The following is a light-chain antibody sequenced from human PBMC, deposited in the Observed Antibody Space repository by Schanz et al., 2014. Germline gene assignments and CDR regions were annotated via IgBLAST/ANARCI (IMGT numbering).Light chain of an antibody. J-gene: IGLJ2*01. Sequence: QSALTQPRSVSGSPGQSVTIPCTGTSSDVGGYNYVSWYQQHPGKAPKLMIYDVSKRPSGVPDRFSGSKSGNTASLTISGLQAEDEADYYCCSYAGSNFVVFGGGTKLTVL. V-gene: IGLV2-11*01. CDR3: CSYAGSNFVV. CDR1: SSDVGGYNY. CDR2: DVS.